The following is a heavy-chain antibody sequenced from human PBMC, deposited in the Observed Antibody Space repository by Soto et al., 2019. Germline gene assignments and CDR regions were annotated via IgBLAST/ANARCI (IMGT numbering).Heavy chain of an antibody. CDR1: GFTFSNCA. CDR3: AKAIDGAWEPNDY. V-gene: IGHV3-23*01. J-gene: IGHJ4*02. Sequence: EVQLLESGGGVVQPGGSLRLSCAASGFTFSNCAMKWVRQAPGKGLEWVSDISRAGSNIYYADSVKGRFTISRDNSKNTLSPQMNRLRAEDTAIYYWAKAIDGAWEPNDYWGQGTLVTVSS. CDR2: ISRAGSNI. D-gene: IGHD1-26*01.